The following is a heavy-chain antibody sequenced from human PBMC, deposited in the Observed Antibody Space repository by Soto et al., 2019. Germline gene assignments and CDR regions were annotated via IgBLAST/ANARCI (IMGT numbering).Heavy chain of an antibody. J-gene: IGHJ6*02. Sequence: QVQLVQSGAEVKKPGSSVKVSCKASGGTFSSYAISWVRQAPGQGLEWMGGIIPIFGTANYAQKFQGRVTITADESTSTAYMELSSLRSGDTAVYYCARDTGEGFGHYYYGMDVWGQGTTVTVSS. CDR2: IIPIFGTA. CDR3: ARDTGEGFGHYYYGMDV. CDR1: GGTFSSYA. D-gene: IGHD2-8*02. V-gene: IGHV1-69*12.